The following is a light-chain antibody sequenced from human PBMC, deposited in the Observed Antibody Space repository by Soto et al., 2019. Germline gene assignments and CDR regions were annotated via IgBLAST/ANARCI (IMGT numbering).Light chain of an antibody. Sequence: SYELTQPPSVSVAPGKTASITCGGNNIGSKNVHWYQQKPGQAPVLVIYYDSDRPSGIPERFSGSNSGNTATLTLSRVEAGDEADYYCQVWDRSSDHVVFGGGTKLTVL. CDR2: YDS. V-gene: IGLV3-21*04. CDR3: QVWDRSSDHVV. J-gene: IGLJ2*01. CDR1: NIGSKN.